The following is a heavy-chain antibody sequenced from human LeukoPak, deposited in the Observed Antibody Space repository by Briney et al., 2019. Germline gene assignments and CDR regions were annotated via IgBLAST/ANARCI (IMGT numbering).Heavy chain of an antibody. CDR3: ARDNKVATFSFDY. D-gene: IGHD5-12*01. Sequence: GGSLRLSCAASGFTFNTYAMSWVRQAPGKGLEWVSAISDSGGSAYYADSVKGRFTISRDKSKNTVYLQMNSLRSEDTAVYYCARDNKVATFSFDYWGQGTLVTVSS. CDR1: GFTFNTYA. CDR2: ISDSGGSA. V-gene: IGHV3-23*01. J-gene: IGHJ4*02.